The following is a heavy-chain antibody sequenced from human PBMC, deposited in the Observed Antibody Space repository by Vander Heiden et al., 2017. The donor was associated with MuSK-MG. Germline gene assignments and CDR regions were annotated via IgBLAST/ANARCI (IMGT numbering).Heavy chain of an antibody. CDR2: ISADKGNT. CDR3: ARDPFGEVSDY. V-gene: IGHV1-18*04. D-gene: IGHD3-10*01. Sequence: QAQLVQPGAEVKKPQASAKFYCTAPGYTSSSYGTSWVRQPPGQGLEWMGWISADKGNTNYAQKFQGRVTMTTDTSTRTAYMGLRSLRSDDTAVYYCARDPFGEVSDYWGQGTLVTVSS. CDR1: GYTSSSYG. J-gene: IGHJ4*02.